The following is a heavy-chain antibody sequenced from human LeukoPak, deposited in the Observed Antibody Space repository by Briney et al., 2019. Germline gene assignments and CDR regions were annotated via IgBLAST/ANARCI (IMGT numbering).Heavy chain of an antibody. V-gene: IGHV4-59*01. D-gene: IGHD3-16*02. Sequence: SETLSLTCAVYGWSFSGYYWSWIRQPPGKGLEWIGYIYYSGSTNYNPSLKSRVTISVDTSKNQFSLKLSSVTAADTAVYNCASLAYDYVWGSYRFDYWGQGTLVTVSS. CDR1: GWSFSGYY. CDR3: ASLAYDYVWGSYRFDY. CDR2: IYYSGST. J-gene: IGHJ4*02.